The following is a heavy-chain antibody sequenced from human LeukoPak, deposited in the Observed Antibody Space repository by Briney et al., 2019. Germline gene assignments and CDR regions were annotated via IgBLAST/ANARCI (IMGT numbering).Heavy chain of an antibody. CDR1: GGSISSSSYY. V-gene: IGHV4-39*07. Sequence: PSETLSLTCTVSGGSISSSSYYWGWIRQPPGKGLEWIGSIYYSGSTYYNPSLKSRVTISVDTSKNQFSLKLSSVTAADTAVYYCAREAGYFDYWGQGTLVTVSS. J-gene: IGHJ4*02. CDR2: IYYSGST. CDR3: AREAGYFDY.